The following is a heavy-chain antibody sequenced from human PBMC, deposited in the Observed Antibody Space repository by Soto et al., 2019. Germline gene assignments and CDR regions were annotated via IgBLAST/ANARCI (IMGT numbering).Heavy chain of an antibody. CDR3: ARLGYDILRANWFDP. D-gene: IGHD3-9*01. CDR2: IYYSGST. J-gene: IGHJ5*02. V-gene: IGHV4-59*08. CDR1: GGSISSYY. Sequence: SETLSLTCTVSGGSISSYYWSWIRQPPGKGLEWIGYIYYSGSTNYNPSLKSRVTISVDTSKNQFSLKLSSVTAADTAVYYCARLGYDILRANWFDPWGQGTLVTV.